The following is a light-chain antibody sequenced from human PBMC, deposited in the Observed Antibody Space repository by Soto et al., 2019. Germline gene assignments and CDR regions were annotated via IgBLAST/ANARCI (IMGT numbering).Light chain of an antibody. CDR3: SSYRIANTYV. V-gene: IGLV2-14*01. J-gene: IGLJ1*01. CDR2: EVS. Sequence: QSALTQPASVSGSPGQSITISCTGTSHDVGDYDYVSWYQQHPGKAPKILIYEVSNRPSGVSNRFSGSKSGNTASLTISGLQTEDEADYYCSSYRIANTYVFGTGTKVTLL. CDR1: SHDVGDYDY.